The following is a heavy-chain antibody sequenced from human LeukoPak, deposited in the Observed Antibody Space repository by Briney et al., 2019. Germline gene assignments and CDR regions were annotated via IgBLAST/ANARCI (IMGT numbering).Heavy chain of an antibody. D-gene: IGHD1-26*01. CDR2: ISYDGSNK. J-gene: IGHJ3*02. CDR1: GFTFSSYA. Sequence: GGSLRLSCAASGFTFSSYAMHWVRQAPGKGLEWVAVISYDGSNKYYADSVKGRFTISRDNSKNTLYLQMNSLRAEDTAVYYCARGSQTEPFNFDIWGQGTMVTVSS. CDR3: ARGSQTEPFNFDI. V-gene: IGHV3-30-3*01.